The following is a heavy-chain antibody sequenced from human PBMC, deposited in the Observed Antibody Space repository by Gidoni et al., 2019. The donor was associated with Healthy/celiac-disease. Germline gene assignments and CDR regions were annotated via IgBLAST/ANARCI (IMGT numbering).Heavy chain of an antibody. CDR3: AKVPAITMIVVVINGPFDY. CDR2: ISGSGGST. D-gene: IGHD3-22*01. V-gene: IGHV3-23*01. J-gene: IGHJ4*02. Sequence: EVQLLESGGGLVQPGGSLRLSCAASGFTFSSHAMSWVRQAPGKGLEWVSAISGSGGSTYYADSVKGRFTISRDNSKNTLYLQMNSLRAEDTAVYYCAKVPAITMIVVVINGPFDYWGQGTLVTVSS. CDR1: GFTFSSHA.